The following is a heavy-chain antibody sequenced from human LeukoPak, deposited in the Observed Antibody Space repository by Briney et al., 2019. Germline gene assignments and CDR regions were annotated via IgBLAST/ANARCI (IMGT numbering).Heavy chain of an antibody. D-gene: IGHD3-16*02. CDR3: ARQNLNSSLYSFDY. Sequence: SETLSLTCAVYGESFSGYCWTWIRQPPGKGLEWIGEINHGGSTNFNPSLKSRVAISVDASKNQFSLKLTSVTAADTAVYYCARQNLNSSLYSFDYWGQGTLVTVPS. CDR2: INHGGST. CDR1: GESFSGYC. J-gene: IGHJ4*02. V-gene: IGHV4-34*01.